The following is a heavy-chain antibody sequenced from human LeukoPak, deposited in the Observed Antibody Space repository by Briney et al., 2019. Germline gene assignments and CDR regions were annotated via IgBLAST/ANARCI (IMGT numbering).Heavy chain of an antibody. V-gene: IGHV3-74*01. CDR2: INSDGSSI. J-gene: IGHJ3*02. Sequence: PGGSLRLSCAASGFTFSSYWMHWVRQVPGKGLVWVSRINSDGSSISYADSVKGRFTISRDNAKNTLYLQMNSLRAEDTAMYYCARHIAGDAFDIWGQGTMVTVSS. D-gene: IGHD2-21*01. CDR1: GFTFSSYW. CDR3: ARHIAGDAFDI.